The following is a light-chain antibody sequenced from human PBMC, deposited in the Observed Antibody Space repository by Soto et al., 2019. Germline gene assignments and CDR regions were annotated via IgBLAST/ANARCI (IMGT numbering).Light chain of an antibody. J-gene: IGKJ1*01. CDR3: QQYNNWPRT. V-gene: IGKV3-15*01. Sequence: EIVMTQSPAPLSVSPGERVTLSCRASQSVSYNLAWYQQKPGQAPRLLIYGPSTRATGIPARFSGSGSGTEFTLTISSLQSEDFALYYCQQYNNWPRTFGQGTKVDIK. CDR1: QSVSYN. CDR2: GPS.